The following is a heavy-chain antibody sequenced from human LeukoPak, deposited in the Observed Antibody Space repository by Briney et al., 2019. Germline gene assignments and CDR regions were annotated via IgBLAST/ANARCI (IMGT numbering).Heavy chain of an antibody. CDR3: ARDSGEVMGFYFDY. D-gene: IGHD3-3*01. CDR1: GFTFSSYE. V-gene: IGHV3-48*03. Sequence: GGSLRLSCAASGFTFSSYEMNWVRQAPGKGLEWVSYISSSGNTVYYADSVKGRFTISRDNAKNSLYLQMNSLRAEDTAVYYCARDSGEVMGFYFDYWGQGTLVTVSS. J-gene: IGHJ4*02. CDR2: ISSSGNTV.